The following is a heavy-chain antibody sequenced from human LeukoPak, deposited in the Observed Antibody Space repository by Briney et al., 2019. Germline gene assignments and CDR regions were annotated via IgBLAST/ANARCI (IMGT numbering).Heavy chain of an antibody. CDR1: GFTFSSYA. Sequence: GGSLRLSCAASGFTFSSYAMSWVRQAPGKGLEWVSLISGDGGNTYYPDSVKGRFTISRDNSRNTVYLQMNSLRAEDTALYYCAPDLRGSASSLDDWGQGTLVTVSS. V-gene: IGHV3-23*01. CDR3: APDLRGSASSLDD. CDR2: ISGDGGNT. D-gene: IGHD6-25*01. J-gene: IGHJ4*02.